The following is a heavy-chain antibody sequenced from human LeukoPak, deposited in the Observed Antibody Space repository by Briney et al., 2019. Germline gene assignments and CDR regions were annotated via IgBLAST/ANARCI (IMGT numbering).Heavy chain of an antibody. CDR1: GFTFSSYW. CDR2: INSDGSTT. J-gene: IGHJ3*02. V-gene: IGHV3-74*01. CDR3: ARDTADDAFDI. Sequence: GGSLRLSCAASGFTFSSYWMHWVRQAPGKGLVWVSRINSDGSTTSYADSVKGRFTISRDNAKNTLYLQMNSLRAEDTAVYYCARDTADDAFDIWGQRTMVTVSS.